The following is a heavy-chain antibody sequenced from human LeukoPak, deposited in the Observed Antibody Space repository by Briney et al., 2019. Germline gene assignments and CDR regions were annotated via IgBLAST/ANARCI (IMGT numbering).Heavy chain of an antibody. CDR3: ARATGYPSSIYYFDY. Sequence: PGGSLRLSCAASGFTFSSYEMNWVRQAPGKGLEWVSYISSSGSTIYYADSVKGRFTISRDNAKNSLYLQMNSLRAEDTAVYYCARATGYPSSIYYFDYWGQGTLVTVSS. J-gene: IGHJ4*02. V-gene: IGHV3-48*03. CDR1: GFTFSSYE. D-gene: IGHD5-12*01. CDR2: ISSSGSTI.